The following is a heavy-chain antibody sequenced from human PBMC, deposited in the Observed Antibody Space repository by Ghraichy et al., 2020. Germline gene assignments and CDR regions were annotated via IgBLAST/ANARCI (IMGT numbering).Heavy chain of an antibody. CDR3: ARDLFYIDRSGYYASDY. J-gene: IGHJ4*02. CDR1: GFTFSNYW. V-gene: IGHV3-7*01. D-gene: IGHD3-22*01. Sequence: GESLNISCAASGFTFSNYWMTWVRQAPGKGLEWVANIRQDGGDSYYVDSVKGRFTISRDNAENSLYLQMNSLRAEDTAVYHCARDLFYIDRSGYYASDYWGQGTLVTVSS. CDR2: IRQDGGDS.